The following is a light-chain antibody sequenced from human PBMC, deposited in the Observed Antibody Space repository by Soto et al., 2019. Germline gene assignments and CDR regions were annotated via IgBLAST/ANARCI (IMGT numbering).Light chain of an antibody. V-gene: IGKV3D-15*01. J-gene: IGKJ4*01. CDR2: GAS. CDR1: QSVSSSY. CDR3: QQYNNWPRT. Sequence: EIVLTQSPGTLSLSPGERATLSCRASQSVSSSYLAWYQQKPGQAPRLLIYGASSRATGIPARFSGSGSGTECTLTISSLQSEDFAVYYCQQYNNWPRTFGGGTKVDI.